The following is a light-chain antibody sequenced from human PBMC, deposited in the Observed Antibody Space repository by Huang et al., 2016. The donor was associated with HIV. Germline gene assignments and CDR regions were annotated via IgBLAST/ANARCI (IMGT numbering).Light chain of an antibody. J-gene: IGKJ5*01. V-gene: IGKV4-1*01. Sequence: DIVMTQSPDSLAVSLGERATIDCKSSQSGLSGSNNKNYLAWYQQKPGQPPKLLIYLSSTRESGVPDRFSGSGSGTDFTLTISSLQAADVAVYYCQQYYNTPITFGQGTRLEI. CDR1: QSGLSGSNNKNY. CDR2: LSS. CDR3: QQYYNTPIT.